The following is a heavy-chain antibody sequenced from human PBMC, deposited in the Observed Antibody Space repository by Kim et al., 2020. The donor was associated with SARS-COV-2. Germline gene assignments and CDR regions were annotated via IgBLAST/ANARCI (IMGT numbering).Heavy chain of an antibody. J-gene: IGHJ4*02. Sequence: DCVKGRFTISRDNAKNYLYLQMNSLRADDTAVYYCARDWTEDDWGSTTLDYWGQGTLVTVSS. V-gene: IGHV3-11*05. D-gene: IGHD7-27*01. CDR3: ARDWTEDDWGSTTLDY.